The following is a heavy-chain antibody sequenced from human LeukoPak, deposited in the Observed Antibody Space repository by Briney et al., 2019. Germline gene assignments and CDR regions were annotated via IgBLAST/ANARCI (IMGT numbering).Heavy chain of an antibody. Sequence: GGALRLSCAASGFTFRSYGLHWVRQAPGKGLEWGAFIRFDGSNKYHADSVKGRFTISRDNAKNTLYLQMDSLRAEDTAVYYCAKDYEEAVPAAFNWLDSWGQGTLVIVSS. J-gene: IGHJ5*01. CDR1: GFTFRSYG. V-gene: IGHV3-30*02. CDR3: AKDYEEAVPAAFNWLDS. CDR2: IRFDGSNK. D-gene: IGHD2-2*01.